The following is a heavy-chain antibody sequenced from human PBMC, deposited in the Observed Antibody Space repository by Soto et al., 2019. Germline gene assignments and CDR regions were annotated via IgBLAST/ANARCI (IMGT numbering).Heavy chain of an antibody. CDR1: GFTFSSYA. D-gene: IGHD2-2*01. Sequence: EVQLLESGGGLVQPGGSLRLTCAASGFTFSSYAMSWVRQAPGKGLEWVSAISGSGGSTYYADSVKGRFTISRDNSKNTLYLQMNSLRAEDTAVYYCAKRIVVVPAAIVDYWCQGTLVTVSS. J-gene: IGHJ4*02. CDR2: ISGSGGST. CDR3: AKRIVVVPAAIVDY. V-gene: IGHV3-23*01.